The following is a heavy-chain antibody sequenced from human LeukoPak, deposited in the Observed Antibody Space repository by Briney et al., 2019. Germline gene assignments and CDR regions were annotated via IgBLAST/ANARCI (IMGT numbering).Heavy chain of an antibody. CDR2: ISAYNGNT. J-gene: IGHJ6*02. CDR3: ARDLFLLASHTSSGWYSGYYYGMDV. D-gene: IGHD6-19*01. CDR1: GYTFTSYG. Sequence: ASVKISCKASGYTFTSYGISWVRQAPGQGLEWMGWISAYNGNTNYAQKLQGRVTMTTDTSTSTAYMELRSLRSGDTAVYYCARDLFLLASHTSSGWYSGYYYGMDVWGQGTTVTVSS. V-gene: IGHV1-18*01.